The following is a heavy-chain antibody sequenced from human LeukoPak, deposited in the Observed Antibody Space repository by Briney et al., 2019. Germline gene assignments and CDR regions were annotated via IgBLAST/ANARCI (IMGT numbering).Heavy chain of an antibody. D-gene: IGHD3-22*01. J-gene: IGHJ4*02. Sequence: GGSLRLSCTASGFTFSGYSMNWIRQAPGKGLEWVSAISGSDGSTYYADSVKGRFTISRDNSKNTLSLQMNSLRAEDTAVYFCVRTGYYYDSSGYYPFDYWGQGTLVTVSS. CDR1: GFTFSGYS. CDR2: ISGSDGST. V-gene: IGHV3-23*01. CDR3: VRTGYYYDSSGYYPFDY.